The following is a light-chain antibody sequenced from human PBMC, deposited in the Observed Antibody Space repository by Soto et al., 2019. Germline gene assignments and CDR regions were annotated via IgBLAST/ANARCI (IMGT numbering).Light chain of an antibody. CDR3: CSYTTNIAPYV. CDR2: DVV. V-gene: IGLV2-14*03. CDR1: SHDIGNGYDS. J-gene: IGLJ1*01. Sequence: QSVLAQPASVSGSPGQSITISCTGTSHDIGNGYDSVSWYQQHPGKAPKLIIYDVVNRPSGVSSRSSGSKSGNTASLTISGLQAEDEADYYCCSYTTNIAPYVFGTGTKATVL.